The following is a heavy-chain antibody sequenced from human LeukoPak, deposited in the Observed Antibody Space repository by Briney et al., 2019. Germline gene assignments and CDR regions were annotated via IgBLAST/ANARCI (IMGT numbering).Heavy chain of an antibody. CDR2: MNQDGTEK. V-gene: IGHV3-7*01. CDR3: ARDQGNGCFDP. CDR1: GFTFNTYW. Sequence: GGSLRLSCVASGFTFNTYWMNWVRQAPGERLEWVASMNQDGTEKYYVDSVKGRFTISRDNAKNSLYLQRDSLRAEDTAVYYCARDQGNGCFDPWGQGSLVTVSS. D-gene: IGHD1-1*01. J-gene: IGHJ5*02.